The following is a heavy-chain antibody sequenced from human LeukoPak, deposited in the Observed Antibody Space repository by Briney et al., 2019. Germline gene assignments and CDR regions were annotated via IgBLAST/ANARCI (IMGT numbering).Heavy chain of an antibody. CDR3: ARDPGIAAAGFDY. D-gene: IGHD6-13*01. CDR1: GGSVSIRSYY. V-gene: IGHV4-39*07. CDR2: IYHSGST. J-gene: IGHJ4*02. Sequence: PSGTLSLTCTVSGGSVSIRSYYWGWIRQPPGKGLEWIGSIYHSGSTYYNPSLKSRVTISVDTSKNQFSLKLSSVTAADTAVYYCARDPGIAAAGFDYWGQGTLVTVSS.